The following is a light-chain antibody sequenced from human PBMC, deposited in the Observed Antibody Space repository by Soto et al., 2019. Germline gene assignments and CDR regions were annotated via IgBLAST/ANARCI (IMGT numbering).Light chain of an antibody. V-gene: IGKV1D-16*01. CDR1: QGISSL. CDR3: QQYSTYTPRT. J-gene: IGKJ1*01. Sequence: DIQMTQSPSSVSASVGDRVTITCRASQGISSLLAWYQQKPGKAPNLLIHAASSLQSGVPSRFSGSGSGTEFTLTISSLQPDDFATYYCQQYSTYTPRTFGQGTKVDIK. CDR2: AAS.